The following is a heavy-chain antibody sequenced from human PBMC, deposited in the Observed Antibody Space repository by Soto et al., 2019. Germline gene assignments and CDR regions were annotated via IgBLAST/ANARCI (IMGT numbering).Heavy chain of an antibody. D-gene: IGHD1-7*01. V-gene: IGHV2-26*01. CDR1: GFSLSKARMG. CDR2: IFWNDER. Sequence: QVTLKESGPVLVKPTETLTLTCTVSGFSLSKARMGVSWIRQPPGKALEWLAHIFWNDERSYNTSLKSRLTISRDTSKSQVVLTMTNVDPVDTGTYCCARALREELPIYSFDSWGQGTLVTVSS. J-gene: IGHJ4*02. CDR3: ARALREELPIYSFDS.